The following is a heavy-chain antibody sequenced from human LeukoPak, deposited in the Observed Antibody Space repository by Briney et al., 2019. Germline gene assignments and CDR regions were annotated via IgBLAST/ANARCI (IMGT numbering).Heavy chain of an antibody. CDR3: ARGKYDSSDYSGGWYYFDY. Sequence: SSETLSLTCAVFGGSFSGYHWTWIRQSPGKGLEWIGQINHSGSANYNRSLKSRVTITIASSKNAFSLELSSVTAADSAMYYCARGKYDSSDYSGGWYYFDYWGQGSLVTVSS. J-gene: IGHJ4*02. V-gene: IGHV4-34*01. D-gene: IGHD3-22*01. CDR2: INHSGSA. CDR1: GGSFSGYH.